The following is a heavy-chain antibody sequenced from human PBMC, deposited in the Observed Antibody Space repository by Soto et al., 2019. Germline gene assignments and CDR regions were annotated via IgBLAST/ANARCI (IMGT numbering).Heavy chain of an antibody. D-gene: IGHD6-6*01. Sequence: QVQLVQSGAEVKKPGSSVKVSCKASGGTFSSYAISWVRQAPGQGLEWMGGIIPIFGTANYAQKFQGRVPITADESTSTAYMELSSMRSEDTAVYYCARWVLTAEKYSSSSGRAFDIWGQGTMVTVSS. V-gene: IGHV1-69*01. J-gene: IGHJ3*02. CDR2: IIPIFGTA. CDR3: ARWVLTAEKYSSSSGRAFDI. CDR1: GGTFSSYA.